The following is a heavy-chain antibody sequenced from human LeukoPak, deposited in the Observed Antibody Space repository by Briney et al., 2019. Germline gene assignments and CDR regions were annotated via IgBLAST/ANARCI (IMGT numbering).Heavy chain of an antibody. Sequence: GGSLRLSCAASGFTVSSNYMSWVRQAPGKGLEWVSVIYSGGSTYYADSVKGRFTISRDNSKNMLFLQMNDLRGDDTAVYYCAKDRGVTHLDYWGQGTLVTVSS. CDR3: AKDRGVTHLDY. D-gene: IGHD3-10*01. CDR1: GFTVSSNY. V-gene: IGHV3-53*01. J-gene: IGHJ4*02. CDR2: IYSGGST.